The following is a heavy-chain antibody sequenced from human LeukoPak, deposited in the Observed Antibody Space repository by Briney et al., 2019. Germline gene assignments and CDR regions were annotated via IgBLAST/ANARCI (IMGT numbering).Heavy chain of an antibody. Sequence: GGSLRLSYAASGFTFNSYWMTWVRQAPGKGLEWVANIKQDGSEKYYVDSVKGRFTIARDNAMNSLYLQMNSLRAEDTAVYFCARDRRGPFDYWGQGTLVTVSS. CDR1: GFTFNSYW. V-gene: IGHV3-7*03. D-gene: IGHD3-10*01. CDR2: IKQDGSEK. CDR3: ARDRRGPFDY. J-gene: IGHJ4*02.